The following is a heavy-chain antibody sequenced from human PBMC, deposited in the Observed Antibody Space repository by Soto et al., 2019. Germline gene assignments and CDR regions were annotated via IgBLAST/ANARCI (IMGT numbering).Heavy chain of an antibody. CDR1: GYTFTSYG. CDR2: ISAYNGNT. D-gene: IGHD3-22*01. J-gene: IGHJ4*02. V-gene: IGHV1-18*01. CDR3: ARDGPTDSVVITDY. Sequence: ASVKVSCKASGYTFTSYGISWVRQAPGQGLEWMGWISAYNGNTNYAQKLQGRVTMTTDTSTSIAYMELRSLRSDDTAVYYCARDGPTDSVVITDYWGQGTLVTVSS.